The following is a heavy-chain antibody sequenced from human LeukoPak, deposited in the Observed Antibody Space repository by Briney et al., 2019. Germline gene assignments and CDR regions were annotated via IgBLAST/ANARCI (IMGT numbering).Heavy chain of an antibody. J-gene: IGHJ4*02. V-gene: IGHV4-59*12. CDR3: ARSYASY. CDR2: IYYSGST. D-gene: IGHD2-2*01. Sequence: SETLSLTCAVSGGSINSYYWSWIRQPPGKGLEWIGYIYYSGSTNYNPSLKSRVTISVDTSKNQLSLKLSSVTAADTAVYYCARSYASYWGQGTLVTVSS. CDR1: GGSINSYY.